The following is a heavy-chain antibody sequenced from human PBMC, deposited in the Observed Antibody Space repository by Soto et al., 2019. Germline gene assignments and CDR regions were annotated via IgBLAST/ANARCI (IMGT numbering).Heavy chain of an antibody. CDR1: NTSISSSNW. J-gene: IGHJ3*02. CDR3: VRDEAHYDILTGSSLGRAFDI. D-gene: IGHD3-9*01. Sequence: QVQLQESGPSLVKPSGTLSLTCVITNTSISSSNWWSWVRQAPGKGLEWIGEIYHTGRTNYAPSLRSRVTMSIDKSNNRFSLRLTSLTAAHTAVYYCVRDEAHYDILTGSSLGRAFDIWGQGTMVTVSS. V-gene: IGHV4-4*02. CDR2: IYHTGRT.